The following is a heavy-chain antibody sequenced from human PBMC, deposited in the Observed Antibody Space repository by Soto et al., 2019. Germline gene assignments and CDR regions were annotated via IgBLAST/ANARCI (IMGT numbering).Heavy chain of an antibody. V-gene: IGHV1-24*01. Sequence: ASVKVSCKVSGYTLTELSMHWVRQAPGKGLEWMGGFDPEDGDTNYAQKFQGRVTMTADTSTSTAYMELRSLRSDDTAVYYCARDHPEDYGDYRPFDYWGQGTLVTVSS. D-gene: IGHD4-17*01. J-gene: IGHJ4*02. CDR2: FDPEDGDT. CDR3: ARDHPEDYGDYRPFDY. CDR1: GYTLTELS.